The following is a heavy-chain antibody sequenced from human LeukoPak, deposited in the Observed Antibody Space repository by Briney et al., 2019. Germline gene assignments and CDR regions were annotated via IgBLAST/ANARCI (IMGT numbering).Heavy chain of an antibody. J-gene: IGHJ5*02. CDR3: ARAPREGYYDILTGYDWFDP. CDR2: MIPNSGNT. V-gene: IGHV1-8*03. Sequence: GASVTVSCKASGYTFTSYDINWVRQATGQGLEWMGWMIPNSGNTGYAQKFQGRVTITRNTSISTAYMELSSLRSEDTAVYYCARAPREGYYDILTGYDWFDPWGQGTLVTVSS. CDR1: GYTFTSYD. D-gene: IGHD3-9*01.